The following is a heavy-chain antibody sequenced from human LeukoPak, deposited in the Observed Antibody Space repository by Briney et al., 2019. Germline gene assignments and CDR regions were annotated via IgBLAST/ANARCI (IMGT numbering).Heavy chain of an antibody. CDR2: IYYSGST. V-gene: IGHV4-30-4*08. Sequence: SQTLSLTCTVSGGSISSGDYYWSWIRQPPGKGLEWIGYIYYSGSTYYNPSLKSRVTISVDTPKNQFSLKLSSVTAADTAVYYCATRRYCSSTSCYYWFDPWGQGTLVTVSS. J-gene: IGHJ5*02. CDR3: ATRRYCSSTSCYYWFDP. CDR1: GGSISSGDYY. D-gene: IGHD2-2*01.